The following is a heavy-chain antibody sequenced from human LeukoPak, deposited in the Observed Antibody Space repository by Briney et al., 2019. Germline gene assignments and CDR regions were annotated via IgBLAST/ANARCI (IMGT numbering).Heavy chain of an antibody. D-gene: IGHD2-2*01. CDR1: GGSISSYY. CDR2: IYTSGST. V-gene: IGHV4-4*07. J-gene: IGHJ6*02. CDR3: ARSARLVPAAMMDV. Sequence: SETLSLTCTVSGGSISSYYWSWIRQPAGKGLEWIGRIYTSGSTNYNPSLKGRVTMSVDTSKNQFSLKLGSVTAADTAVYYCARSARLVPAAMMDVWGQGTTVTVSS.